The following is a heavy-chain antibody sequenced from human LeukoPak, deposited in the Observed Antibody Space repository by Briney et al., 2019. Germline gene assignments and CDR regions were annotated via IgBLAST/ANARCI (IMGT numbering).Heavy chain of an antibody. Sequence: NPSETLSLTCAVYGGSFSGYYWSWIRQPPGKGLEWIGEINHSGSTNYNPSLKSRVTISVDTSKNQFSLKLSSVTAAGTAVYYCARGLVHFDYWGQGTLVTVSS. CDR1: GGSFSGYY. D-gene: IGHD2-8*02. CDR3: ARGLVHFDY. V-gene: IGHV4-34*01. J-gene: IGHJ4*02. CDR2: INHSGST.